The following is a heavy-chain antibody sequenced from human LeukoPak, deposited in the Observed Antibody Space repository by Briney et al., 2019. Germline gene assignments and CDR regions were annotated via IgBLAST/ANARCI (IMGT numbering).Heavy chain of an antibody. J-gene: IGHJ4*02. CDR2: IYYSGST. CDR1: GGSVSSGSYY. D-gene: IGHD4-11*01. CDR3: ASLHDYSNYVFDY. Sequence: SETLSLTCTVSGGSVSSGSYYWSWIRQPPGKGLEWFGYIYYSGSTNYNPSLKSRVTISVDTSKTQFSLKLSSVTAADTAVYYCASLHDYSNYVFDYWGQGTLVTVSS. V-gene: IGHV4-61*01.